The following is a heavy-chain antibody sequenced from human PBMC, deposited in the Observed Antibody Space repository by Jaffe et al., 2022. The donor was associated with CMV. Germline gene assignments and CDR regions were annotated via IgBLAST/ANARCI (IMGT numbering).Heavy chain of an antibody. D-gene: IGHD2-21*02. CDR1: GYSFTSYW. J-gene: IGHJ3*02. V-gene: IGHV5-51*01. Sequence: EVQLVQSGAEVKKPGESLKISCKGSGYSFTSYWIGWVRQMPGKGLEWMGIIYPGDSDTRYSPSFQGQVTISADKSISTAYLQWSSLKASDTAMYYCARHDVGRHIVVVTATPGAFDIWGQGTMVTVSS. CDR3: ARHDVGRHIVVVTATPGAFDI. CDR2: IYPGDSDT.